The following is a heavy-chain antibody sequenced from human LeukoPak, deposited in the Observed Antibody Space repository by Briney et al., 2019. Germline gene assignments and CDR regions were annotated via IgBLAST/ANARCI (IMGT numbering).Heavy chain of an antibody. CDR3: ARTNTNYPNRPFDY. V-gene: IGHV4-38-2*02. J-gene: IGHJ4*02. D-gene: IGHD4-11*01. Sequence: PSETLSLTCSVSDYSISSSYYWGWIRQPPGKGLEWIGNIYHSGSTYYNPSLTGRVTISVDTSKNQFSLKLSSVTAADTAVYYCARTNTNYPNRPFDYWGQGTLVTVSS. CDR1: DYSISSSYY. CDR2: IYHSGST.